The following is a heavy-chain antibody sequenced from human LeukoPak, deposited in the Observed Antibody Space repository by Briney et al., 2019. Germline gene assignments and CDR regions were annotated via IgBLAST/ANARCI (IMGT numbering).Heavy chain of an antibody. Sequence: GGSLRLSCAASGVTFSSYSMNWVRQAPGKGLEWVSYISSNSNLIYYADSVKGRFTISRDNAKNSLYLQMNSLRDEDTAVYYCARDGYKTYGMDVWGRGTTVTVSS. V-gene: IGHV3-48*02. CDR3: ARDGYKTYGMDV. J-gene: IGHJ6*02. D-gene: IGHD5-24*01. CDR1: GVTFSSYS. CDR2: ISSNSNLI.